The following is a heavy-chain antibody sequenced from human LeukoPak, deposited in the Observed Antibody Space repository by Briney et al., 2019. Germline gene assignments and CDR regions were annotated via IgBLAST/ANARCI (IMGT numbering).Heavy chain of an antibody. CDR1: GFTFTTYT. CDR3: AKAGSSGWYEDWYFQH. CDR2: IYGDASKT. J-gene: IGHJ1*01. D-gene: IGHD6-19*01. Sequence: GGSLRLSCAASGFTFTTYTISWVRQAPGKGLEWVSSIYGDASKTFYADSVKGRFTISRDNSKNTLYLQMNSLRAEDTAVYYCAKAGSSGWYEDWYFQHWGQGTLVTVSS. V-gene: IGHV3-23*01.